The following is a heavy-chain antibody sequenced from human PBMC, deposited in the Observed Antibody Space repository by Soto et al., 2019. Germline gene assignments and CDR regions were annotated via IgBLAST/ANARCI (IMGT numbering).Heavy chain of an antibody. D-gene: IGHD1-26*01. J-gene: IGHJ6*02. Sequence: PSETLSLTCTVSGGSISSSSYYWGWIRQPPGKGLEWIGSIYYSGSTYYNPSLKSRVTISVDTSKNQFSLKLSSVTAADTAVYYCARHVRVGDTARGYYGMDVWGQGTTVTVSS. V-gene: IGHV4-39*01. CDR2: IYYSGST. CDR3: ARHVRVGDTARGYYGMDV. CDR1: GGSISSSSYY.